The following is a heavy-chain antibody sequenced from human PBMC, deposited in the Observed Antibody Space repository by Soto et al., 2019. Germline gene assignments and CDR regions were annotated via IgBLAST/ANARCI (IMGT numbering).Heavy chain of an antibody. V-gene: IGHV4-30-2*01. D-gene: IGHD2-2*01. J-gene: IGHJ5*02. CDR3: ARVPDR. Sequence: LSLTCAVSGGSISSGGYSWSWIRQPPGKGLEWIGYMYHSGSTYYNPSLKNRVTISVDRSKNQFSLKLSSVTAADTAVYYCARVPDRWGQGTLVTVSS. CDR2: MYHSGST. CDR1: GGSISSGGYS.